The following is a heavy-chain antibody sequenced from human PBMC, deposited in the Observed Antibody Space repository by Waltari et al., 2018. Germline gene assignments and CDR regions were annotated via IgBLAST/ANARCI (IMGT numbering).Heavy chain of an antibody. Sequence: EVQLVESGGGLVQPGGSLTLSCAASGFTFSSYWMHWVRQAPGKGLVWVSRIKSDGSSTSYADSVKGRFTISRDNAKNTLYLQMNSLRAEDTAVYYCAREQARLNDYWGQGTLVTVSS. V-gene: IGHV3-74*01. CDR2: IKSDGSST. J-gene: IGHJ4*02. CDR3: AREQARLNDY. CDR1: GFTFSSYW.